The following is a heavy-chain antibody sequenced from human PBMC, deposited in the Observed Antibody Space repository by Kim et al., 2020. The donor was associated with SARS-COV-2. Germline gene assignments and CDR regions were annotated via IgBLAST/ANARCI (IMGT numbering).Heavy chain of an antibody. CDR2: IDPSDSYT. J-gene: IGHJ3*02. Sequence: GESLQISCKGSGYTFITYWISWVRQMPGKGLEWMGRIDPSDSYTNYSPSFQGHVTMSADKSISTAYLQWSSLKASDTAMYYCARLTMSGFTTNAFEIWGQGTMVSVSS. V-gene: IGHV5-10-1*01. D-gene: IGHD3-10*02. CDR3: ARLTMSGFTTNAFEI. CDR1: GYTFITYW.